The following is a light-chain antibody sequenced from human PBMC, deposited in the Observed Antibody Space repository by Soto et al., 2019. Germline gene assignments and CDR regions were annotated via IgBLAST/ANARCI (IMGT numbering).Light chain of an antibody. CDR1: QYINTR. V-gene: IGKV3D-15*01. CDR2: QTS. J-gene: IGKJ1*01. Sequence: MTQSPSTLSASVGDRVTITCRASQYINTRLAWYQHRPGQAPRLLIYQTSIRAAGIPARFSASGSGTEFTLTISSLQSEDFAVYYCQQYGKTFGQGTKVDIK. CDR3: QQYGKT.